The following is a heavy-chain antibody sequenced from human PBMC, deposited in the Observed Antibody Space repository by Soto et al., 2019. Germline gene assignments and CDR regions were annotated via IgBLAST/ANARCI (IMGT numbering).Heavy chain of an antibody. J-gene: IGHJ4*02. CDR2: IRNKAHSHTT. CDR1: GFDFSDHH. Sequence: GGSLRLSCAGSGFDFSDHHMDWVRQSPGKGLEWLGRIRNKAHSHTTEYAASVKGRFSFSRDDSKRSVFLQMNSLKTEDTAVYFCASVSSYGVGWSFDYWGQGTVVTVSS. CDR3: ASVSSYGVGWSFDY. D-gene: IGHD6-19*01. V-gene: IGHV3-72*01.